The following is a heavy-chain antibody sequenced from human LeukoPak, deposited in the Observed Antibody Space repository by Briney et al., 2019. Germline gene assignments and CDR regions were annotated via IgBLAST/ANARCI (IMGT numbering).Heavy chain of an antibody. CDR1: GFIFSDAW. D-gene: IGHD3-3*01. J-gene: IGHJ5*01. V-gene: IGHV3-7*01. CDR2: INQDGSEK. CDR3: TRDGSGWSDS. Sequence: GGSLRLSCAGSGFIFSDAWMSWVRQAPGKGPEWVANINQDGSEKYYVDSVKGRFSISRDNAKNSLYLQMNNLRAEDTAVYFCTRDGSGWSDSWGQGTLVTVSS.